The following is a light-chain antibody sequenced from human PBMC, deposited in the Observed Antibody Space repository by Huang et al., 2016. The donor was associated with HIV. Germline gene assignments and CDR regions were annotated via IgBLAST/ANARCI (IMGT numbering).Light chain of an antibody. J-gene: IGKJ2*01. CDR2: WAS. CDR1: QSVVYSSNNKTS. Sequence: DIVMTQSPDSLAVSLGERATINCKASQSVVYSSNNKTSLAWYEQKPGQPPKLLIYWASTREAGVPDRFSGSGSGTDFTLTISSLQAEDVAVYYCQQYYSTPYTFGQGTKLEIK. V-gene: IGKV4-1*01. CDR3: QQYYSTPYT.